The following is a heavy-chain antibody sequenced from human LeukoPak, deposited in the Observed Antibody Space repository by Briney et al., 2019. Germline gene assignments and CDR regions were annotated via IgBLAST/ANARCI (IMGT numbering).Heavy chain of an antibody. J-gene: IGHJ4*02. D-gene: IGHD5-18*01. CDR2: ISYDGSNK. V-gene: IGHV3-30-3*01. CDR1: GFTFSSYA. CDR3: ARDGDTAMVTFLDY. Sequence: GRSLRLSCAASGFTFSSYAMHWVRQAPGKGLEWVAVISYDGSNKYYADSVKGRFTISRDNSKNTLYLQMNSLRAEDTAVYYCARDGDTAMVTFLDYWGQGTLVTVSS.